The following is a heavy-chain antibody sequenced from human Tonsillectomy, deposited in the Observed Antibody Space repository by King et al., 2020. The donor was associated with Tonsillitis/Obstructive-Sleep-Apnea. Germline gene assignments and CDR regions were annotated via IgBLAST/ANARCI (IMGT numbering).Heavy chain of an antibody. CDR1: GFTFSSAW. V-gene: IGHV3-15*07. CDR3: TLVVPAAIFV. CDR2: IKSKTDGGTT. Sequence: VQLVESGGGVVKPEGSLRLSCAASGFTFSSAWMNWVRQAPGKGLEWVGRIKSKTDGGTTDYAAHVKGRFTVSRDDSRNTLFLQMNSLKTEGTAVYYCTLVVPAAIFVWGQGTLVTVSS. J-gene: IGHJ1*01. D-gene: IGHD2-2*02.